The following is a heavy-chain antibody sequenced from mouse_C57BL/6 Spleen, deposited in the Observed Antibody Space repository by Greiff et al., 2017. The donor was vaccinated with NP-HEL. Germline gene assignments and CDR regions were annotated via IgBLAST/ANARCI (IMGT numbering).Heavy chain of an antibody. Sequence: VQLQQSGAELVRPGASVTLSCKASGYTFTDYEMHWVKQTPVHGLEWIGAIDPETGGTAYNQKFKGKAILTADKSSSTAYMELRSLTSEDSAVYYCTGGYGNNVRFAYWGQGTLVTVSA. CDR2: IDPETGGT. CDR3: TGGYGNNVRFAY. D-gene: IGHD2-1*01. CDR1: GYTFTDYE. J-gene: IGHJ3*01. V-gene: IGHV1-15*01.